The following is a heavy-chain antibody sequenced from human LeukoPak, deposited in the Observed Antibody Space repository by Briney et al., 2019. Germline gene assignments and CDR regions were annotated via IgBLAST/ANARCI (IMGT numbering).Heavy chain of an antibody. Sequence: PGGSLTLSCAASGFTFGSNSMNWDRPAPGKGLEWVSSISSSTSYIYYADSVRGRFTISRDNARKSLFLRMNNRRGEDTGGYYFSVQRPAAGEGMGSWGQGALVIVSS. CDR1: GFTFGSNS. D-gene: IGHD3-10*01. V-gene: IGHV3-21*01. CDR2: ISSSTSYI. J-gene: IGHJ5*02. CDR3: SVQRPAAGEGMGS.